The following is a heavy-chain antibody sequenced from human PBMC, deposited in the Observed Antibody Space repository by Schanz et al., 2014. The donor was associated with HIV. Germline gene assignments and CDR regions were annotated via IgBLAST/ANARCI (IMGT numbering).Heavy chain of an antibody. J-gene: IGHJ4*02. CDR1: GFTFSRYW. CDR2: IKQDGSEK. D-gene: IGHD2-21*01. CDR3: AAGLIRYFFDY. V-gene: IGHV3-7*03. Sequence: VQLVESGGGLVKPGGSLRLSCAASGFTFSRYWMSWVRQAPGKGLEWVANIKQDGSEKHYVASVKGRFTISRDNAKNSLYLQMSSLRADDTAMYYCAAGLIRYFFDYWGQGTLVTVSS.